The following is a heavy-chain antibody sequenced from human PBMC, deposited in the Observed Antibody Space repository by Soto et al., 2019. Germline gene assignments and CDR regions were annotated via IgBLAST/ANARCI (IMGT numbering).Heavy chain of an antibody. J-gene: IGHJ6*02. V-gene: IGHV1-69*13. CDR1: GGTFSSYA. CDR2: IIPIFGTA. CDR3: ARPSIAARLDYYYYYGMDV. D-gene: IGHD6-6*01. Sequence: ASVKVSCTASGGTFSSYAISWVRQAPGQGLEWMGGIIPIFGTANYAQKFQGRVTITADESTSTAYMELSSLRSEDTAVYYCARPSIAARLDYYYYYGMDVWGQGTTVTVSS.